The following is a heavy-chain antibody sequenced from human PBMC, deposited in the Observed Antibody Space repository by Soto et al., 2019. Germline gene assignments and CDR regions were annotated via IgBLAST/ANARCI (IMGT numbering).Heavy chain of an antibody. V-gene: IGHV1-69*05. D-gene: IGHD3-16*01. CDR3: ASAWGPSYYYGMDV. CDR2: IIPIFGTA. Sequence: QVQLVQSGAEVKKPGSSVKVSCKASGGXXXXXXXXXXXXXPGEGLEWMGGIIPIFGTADYAQKFQGRVAXXXXXXXXXXXXXXXXXXXEDXAVXXCASAWGPSYYYGMDVWGQGTTVTVSS. CDR1: GGXXXXXX. J-gene: IGHJ6*02.